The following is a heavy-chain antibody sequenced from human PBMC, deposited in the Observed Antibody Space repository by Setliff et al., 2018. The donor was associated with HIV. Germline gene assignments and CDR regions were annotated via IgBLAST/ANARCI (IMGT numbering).Heavy chain of an antibody. CDR2: ISAYNGNT. Sequence: ASVKVSCKASGYTFTSYGISWVRQAPGQGLEWMGWISAYNGNTNYAQKFQGRVSMTRNTSITTAYLDLSGLTSDDTAFYYCARQFSNSFDSWGQGTLVTVSS. CDR3: ARQFSNSFDS. D-gene: IGHD7-27*01. V-gene: IGHV1-18*01. CDR1: GYTFTSYG. J-gene: IGHJ4*02.